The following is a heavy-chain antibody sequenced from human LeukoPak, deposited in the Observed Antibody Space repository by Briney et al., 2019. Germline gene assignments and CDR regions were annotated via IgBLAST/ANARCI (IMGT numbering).Heavy chain of an antibody. J-gene: IGHJ4*02. CDR1: GGSFSGYY. Sequence: SETLSLTCAVYGGSFSGYYWSWIRQPPRKGLEWIGEINHSGSTNYNPSLKSRVTISVDTSKNQFSLKLNSVTAADTAVYYCARVGGENSGYRYYFDFWGQGTLVTVSS. CDR2: INHSGST. CDR3: ARVGGENSGYRYYFDF. V-gene: IGHV4-34*01. D-gene: IGHD5-18*01.